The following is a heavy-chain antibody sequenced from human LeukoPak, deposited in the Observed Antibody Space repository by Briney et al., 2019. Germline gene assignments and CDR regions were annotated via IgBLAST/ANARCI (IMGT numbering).Heavy chain of an antibody. CDR3: AKLSSYYYASGSYPDY. J-gene: IGHJ4*02. CDR2: ISGGGGST. Sequence: GGSLRLSCAASGFTFSTYAMSWVRQAPGQGLEWVSAISGGGGSTYYADSVKGRSTISRDNSKNTLYLQMNSLRAEDTALYYCAKLSSYYYASGSYPDYWGQGTLVTVSS. D-gene: IGHD3-10*01. V-gene: IGHV3-23*01. CDR1: GFTFSTYA.